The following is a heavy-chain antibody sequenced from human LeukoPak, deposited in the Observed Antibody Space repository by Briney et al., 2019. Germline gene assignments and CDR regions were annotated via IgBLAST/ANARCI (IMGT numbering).Heavy chain of an antibody. CDR2: ISYDGSNK. CDR1: GFTFSSYA. Sequence: GRSLRLSCAASGFTFSSYAMHWVRQAPGKGLEWVAVISYDGSNKYYADSVKGRFTISRDNSKNTLYLQMNSLSAEDTAVYYCARDLGPVATAGTEFDYWGQGTLVTVSS. J-gene: IGHJ4*02. CDR3: ARDLGPVATAGTEFDY. V-gene: IGHV3-30*04. D-gene: IGHD6-13*01.